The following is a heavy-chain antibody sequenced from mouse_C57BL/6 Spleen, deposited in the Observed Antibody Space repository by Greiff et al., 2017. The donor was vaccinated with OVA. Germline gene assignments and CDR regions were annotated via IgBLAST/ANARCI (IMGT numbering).Heavy chain of an antibody. CDR2: INPNNGGT. V-gene: IGHV1-22*01. CDR3: ARWHPTAQATRFDY. Sequence: EVQRVESGPELVKPGASVKMSCKASGYTFTDYNMHWVKQSHGKSLEWIGYINPNNGGTSYNQKFKGKATLTVNKSSSTAYMELRSLTSEDSAVYYCARWHPTAQATRFDYWGQGTTLTVSS. CDR1: GYTFTDYN. J-gene: IGHJ2*01. D-gene: IGHD3-2*02.